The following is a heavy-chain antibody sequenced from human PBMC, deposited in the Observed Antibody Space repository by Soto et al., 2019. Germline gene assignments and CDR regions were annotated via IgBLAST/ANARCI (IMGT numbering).Heavy chain of an antibody. D-gene: IGHD3-3*01. V-gene: IGHV4-38-2*02. Sequence: SETLCLTCALSGYFISIGYYWGWIRQPPGKGLEWIGSIYPSGSTYYNPSLKSRVTISVDTSKNQFSLKLSSVTAADTAVYYCPRDQRYDFWSGRFDPWGQGTMVTVSS. CDR1: GYFISIGYY. CDR3: PRDQRYDFWSGRFDP. J-gene: IGHJ5*02. CDR2: IYPSGST.